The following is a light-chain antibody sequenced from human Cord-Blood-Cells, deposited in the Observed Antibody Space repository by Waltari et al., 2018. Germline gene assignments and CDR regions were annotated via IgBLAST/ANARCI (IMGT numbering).Light chain of an antibody. Sequence: SYELTHPPSVSVSPGQTARITCSGEALPKQYAYWYQQKQGQAPVLGIYKNSERPSGIPERFSGSSSGTTVTLTISGVQAEDEADYYCQSADSSGTYGVFGGGTKLTVL. V-gene: IGLV3-25*03. CDR3: QSADSSGTYGV. CDR2: KNS. J-gene: IGLJ3*02. CDR1: ALPKQY.